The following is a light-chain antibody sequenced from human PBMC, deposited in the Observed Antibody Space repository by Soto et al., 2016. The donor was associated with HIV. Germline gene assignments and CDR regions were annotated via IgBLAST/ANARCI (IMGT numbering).Light chain of an antibody. CDR3: QQAYSFPRT. V-gene: IGKV1-9*01. CDR1: QGITNY. J-gene: IGKJ1*01. Sequence: DIQLTQSPSFLSASVGDRVTITCRASQGITNYLAWYQQKPGKAPKLLIYAASTLHSGVPSRFSGSGSGTDLTLTISSLQAEDFATYYCQQAYSFPRTFGQGTKVEIK. CDR2: AAS.